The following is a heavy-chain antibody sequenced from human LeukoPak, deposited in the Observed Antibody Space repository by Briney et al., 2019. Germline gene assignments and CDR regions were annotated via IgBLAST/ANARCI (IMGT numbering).Heavy chain of an antibody. CDR3: ARGGQGDGYSADEAFDF. D-gene: IGHD5-24*01. Sequence: SQTLSLTCAISGDSVSGNSTAYNWIRQSPSRGLEWLGRTYYRSKWYNDYAVSVRSRIIINPDTSKNQLSLQLKSVTPEDTAVYYCARGGQGDGYSADEAFDFWGQGTMVTVSS. CDR2: TYYRSKWYN. V-gene: IGHV6-1*01. CDR1: GDSVSGNSTA. J-gene: IGHJ3*01.